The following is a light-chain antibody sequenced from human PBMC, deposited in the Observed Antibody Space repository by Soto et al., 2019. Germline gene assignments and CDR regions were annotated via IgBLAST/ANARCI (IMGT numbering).Light chain of an antibody. CDR2: DAS. J-gene: IGKJ1*01. V-gene: IGKV3-11*01. CDR3: QQRGNWPVT. Sequence: EIVLTQSPATLYLSPGERATLSCRASQSVSSYFAWYQQKPGQAPRLLIYDASNRATGIPARFSGSVSGTDFTLTISSLEPDDFAVYYCQQRGNWPVTFGQGTRVDIK. CDR1: QSVSSY.